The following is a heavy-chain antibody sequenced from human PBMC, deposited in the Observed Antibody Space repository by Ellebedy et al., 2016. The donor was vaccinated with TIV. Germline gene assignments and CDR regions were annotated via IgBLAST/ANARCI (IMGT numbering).Heavy chain of an antibody. CDR1: GFTFSSRP. J-gene: IGHJ4*02. D-gene: IGHD3-10*01. CDR2: ISYDGSIK. Sequence: PGGSLRLSCAASGFTFSSRPMHWVRQAPGKGLEWVAVISYDGSIKYHADSVKGRFTISRDNSKNTLSLQMNSLRGADTAVYYCARDRRYHYGSESPSIDHWGQGTLVTVSS. V-gene: IGHV3-30-3*01. CDR3: ARDRRYHYGSESPSIDH.